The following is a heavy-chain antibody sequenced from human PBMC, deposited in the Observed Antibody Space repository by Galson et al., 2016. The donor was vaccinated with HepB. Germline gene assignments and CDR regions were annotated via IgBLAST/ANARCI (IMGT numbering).Heavy chain of an antibody. CDR2: TYYRSKWYN. CDR3: ARVRSGYSGYANPYYYGLDV. CDR1: GDSVSSNSAT. Sequence: CAISGDSVSSNSATWNWIRQSPSRGLEWLGRTYYRSKWYNDYALSVKSRITINPDTSKNQFSLQLNSVTPEDTAVYYCARVRSGYSGYANPYYYGLDVWGQGTKVTVFS. V-gene: IGHV6-1*01. D-gene: IGHD5-12*01. J-gene: IGHJ6*02.